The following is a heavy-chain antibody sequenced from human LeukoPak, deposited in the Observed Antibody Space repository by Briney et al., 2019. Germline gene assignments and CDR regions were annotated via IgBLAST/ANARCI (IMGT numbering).Heavy chain of an antibody. Sequence: ASVKASCKASGGTFSSYAISWVRQAPGQGLEWMGRIIPILGIANYAQKFQGRVTITADKSTSTAYMELSSLRSEDTAVYYCASGNGNWFDPWGQGTLVTVSS. CDR2: IIPILGIA. CDR1: GGTFSSYA. J-gene: IGHJ5*02. CDR3: ASGNGNWFDP. V-gene: IGHV1-69*04.